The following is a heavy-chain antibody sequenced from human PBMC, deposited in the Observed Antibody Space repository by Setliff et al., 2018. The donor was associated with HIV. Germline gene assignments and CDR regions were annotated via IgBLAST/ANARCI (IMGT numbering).Heavy chain of an antibody. CDR2: FYPGDSDT. Sequence: GESLTISCKTSGYSFNTYWIGWVRQMPGKGLEWMAIFYPGDSDTRYSPSFQSQVTVSADKSIGTAYLQWDSLKASDTALYFCARAPNSPYYSNFWYADHWGQGTLVTVSS. D-gene: IGHD3-22*01. J-gene: IGHJ5*02. CDR3: ARAPNSPYYSNFWYADH. V-gene: IGHV5-51*01. CDR1: GYSFNTYW.